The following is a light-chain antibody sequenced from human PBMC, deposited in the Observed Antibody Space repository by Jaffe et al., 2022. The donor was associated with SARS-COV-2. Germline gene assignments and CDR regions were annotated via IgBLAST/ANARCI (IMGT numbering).Light chain of an antibody. CDR1: QRVISS. CDR2: AAS. V-gene: IGKV3-15*01. J-gene: IGKJ1*01. Sequence: EVVLTQSPGTLSLSPGERATLSCRASQRVISSFLAWYQQKPGQAPRLLIYAASTRATGIPARFSGSGSGTEFTLTISSLQSEDFAVYYCQQANSWPWTFGQGTKVEIK. CDR3: QQANSWPWT.